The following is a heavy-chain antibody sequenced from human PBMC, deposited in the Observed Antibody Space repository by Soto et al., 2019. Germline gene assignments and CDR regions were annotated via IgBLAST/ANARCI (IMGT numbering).Heavy chain of an antibody. CDR3: ARVHNWNYGRDDYYYMDV. CDR1: GFTFSTST. CDR2: ISSSSSDI. Sequence: EVQLVESGGGLVKPGGSLRLSCAASGFTFSTSTMNWVRQAPGKGLEWVASISSSSSDIYYTESVKGRFTISSDNAKYSLYLQMNSLRAEDAAVYYCARVHNWNYGRDDYYYMDVWGKGTTVTVSS. J-gene: IGHJ6*03. V-gene: IGHV3-21*01. D-gene: IGHD1-7*01.